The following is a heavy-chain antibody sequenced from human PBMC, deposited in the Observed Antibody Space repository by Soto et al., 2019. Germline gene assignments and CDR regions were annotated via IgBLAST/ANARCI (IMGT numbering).Heavy chain of an antibody. Sequence: ASVKVSCKASGYTFTGYYIHWVREAPGQGLEWMGWINPQTGGTSYAEKFQGRVTLARDTSINTAYLELSRLTFDDAAVYFCARERYQVISDGMDVWGQGTTVTVSS. CDR3: ARERYQVISDGMDV. D-gene: IGHD2-2*01. J-gene: IGHJ6*02. V-gene: IGHV1-2*02. CDR1: GYTFTGYY. CDR2: INPQTGGT.